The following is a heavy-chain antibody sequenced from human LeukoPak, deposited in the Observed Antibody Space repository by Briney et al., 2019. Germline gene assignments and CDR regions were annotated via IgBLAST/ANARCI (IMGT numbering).Heavy chain of an antibody. V-gene: IGHV3-30-3*02. CDR3: AKSRGYTYGGDAFDI. Sequence: GGSLRLSCVASGFSFSNSGMHWVRQAPAKGLEWVAITSYDGSSQFYADSVKGRFTISRDNSKNTLYLQMSSLRAEDTAVYYCAKSRGYTYGGDAFDIWGQGTMLTVSS. CDR1: GFSFSNSG. CDR2: TSYDGSSQ. D-gene: IGHD5-18*01. J-gene: IGHJ3*02.